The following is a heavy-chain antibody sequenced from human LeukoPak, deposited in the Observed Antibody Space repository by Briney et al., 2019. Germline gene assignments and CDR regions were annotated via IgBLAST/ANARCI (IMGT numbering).Heavy chain of an antibody. J-gene: IGHJ4*02. CDR3: ATDFWTIAAAGMAHY. CDR1: GYTLTELS. CDR2: FDPEDGET. V-gene: IGHV1-24*01. Sequence: ASVKVSCKVSGYTLTELSMHWVRQAPGKGLEWMGGFDPEDGETIYAQKFQGRVTMTEDTSTDTAYMELSSLRSEDTAVYCCATDFWTIAAAGMAHYWGQGTLVTVSS. D-gene: IGHD6-13*01.